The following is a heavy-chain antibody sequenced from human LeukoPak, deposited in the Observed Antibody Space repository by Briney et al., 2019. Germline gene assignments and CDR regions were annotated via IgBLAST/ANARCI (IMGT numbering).Heavy chain of an antibody. CDR3: AKVGCSSTSCSLTWYYYGMDV. V-gene: IGHV3-30*18. J-gene: IGHJ6*04. CDR1: GFTFSSYG. Sequence: GRSLRLSCATSGFTFSSYGMHWVRQAPGKGLEWVAVISYDGSNKYYADSVKGRFTISRDNSKNTLYLQMNSLGAEDTAVYYCAKVGCSSTSCSLTWYYYGMDVWGKGTTVTVSS. CDR2: ISYDGSNK. D-gene: IGHD2-2*01.